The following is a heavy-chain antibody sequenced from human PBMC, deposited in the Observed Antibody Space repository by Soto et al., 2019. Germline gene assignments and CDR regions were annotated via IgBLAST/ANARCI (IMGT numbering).Heavy chain of an antibody. D-gene: IGHD1-26*01. CDR2: IYPRDSET. CDR1: GYIFPGYW. V-gene: IGHV5-51*01. J-gene: IGHJ4*02. Sequence: GESLKISCQASGYIFPGYWIGWVRQMPGKGLEWMGIIYPRDSETKYSPSFRGHVTISADAAISTAYLQWTGLEASDTAMYYCARLSLLGLDYWGQGTLVTVSS. CDR3: ARLSLLGLDY.